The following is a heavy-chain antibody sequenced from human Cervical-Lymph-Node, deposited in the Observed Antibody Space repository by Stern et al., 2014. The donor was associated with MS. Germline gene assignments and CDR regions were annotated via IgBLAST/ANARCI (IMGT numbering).Heavy chain of an antibody. CDR1: GFTFSSYS. Sequence: EVQLVESGGGLVKPGGSLRLSCAASGFTFSSYSMNWVRQAPGKGLEWVSSISSSSTYIYYADSVKGRFTISRDNAKNSLYLQMNSLRAEDTAVYYCARERKAWDRGDDAFDIWGQGTMVTVSS. CDR3: ARERKAWDRGDDAFDI. V-gene: IGHV3-21*01. D-gene: IGHD3-16*01. J-gene: IGHJ3*02. CDR2: ISSSSTYI.